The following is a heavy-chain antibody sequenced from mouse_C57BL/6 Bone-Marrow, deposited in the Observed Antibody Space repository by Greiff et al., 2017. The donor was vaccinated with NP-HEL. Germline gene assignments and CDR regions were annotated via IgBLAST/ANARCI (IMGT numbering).Heavy chain of an antibody. D-gene: IGHD1-1*01. CDR1: GYTFTDYY. Sequence: VQLQQSGPVLVKPGASVKMSCKASGYTFTDYYMNWVKQSHGKSLEWIGVINPYNGGTSYNQKFKGKATLTVDKSSSTAYMELNSLTSEDSAVYYCARGMLRLAYWGQGTLVTVSA. CDR3: ARGMLRLAY. CDR2: INPYNGGT. J-gene: IGHJ3*01. V-gene: IGHV1-19*01.